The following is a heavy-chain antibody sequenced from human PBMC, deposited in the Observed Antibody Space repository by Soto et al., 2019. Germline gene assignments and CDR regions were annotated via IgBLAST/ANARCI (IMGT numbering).Heavy chain of an antibody. Sequence: QVQLVESGGGVVQPGRSLRLSCAASGFTFSSYGMHWVRQAPGKGLEWVAVIWYDGSNKYYADSVKGRFTISRDNCKNKLYLQMHSLRAEDTAVYYCARDLNYYYGSGSYYNYPSIQYYFDYWGQGTLVTVSS. CDR3: ARDLNYYYGSGSYYNYPSIQYYFDY. J-gene: IGHJ4*02. D-gene: IGHD3-10*01. V-gene: IGHV3-33*01. CDR2: IWYDGSNK. CDR1: GFTFSSYG.